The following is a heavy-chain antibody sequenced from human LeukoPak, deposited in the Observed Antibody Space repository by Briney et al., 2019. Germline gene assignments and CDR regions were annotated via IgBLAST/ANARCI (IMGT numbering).Heavy chain of an antibody. CDR2: IYPGDSDT. J-gene: IGHJ6*02. CDR1: GYSFTSYW. D-gene: IGHD3-3*01. CDR3: ARDLRNTTYYDFWSGYPHPHYYYYYGMDV. Sequence: GESLKISCKGSGYSFTSYWIGWVRQMPGKGLEWMGIIYPGDSDTRYSPSFQGQVTISADKSISTAYLQRSSLKASDTAMYYCARDLRNTTYYDFWSGYPHPHYYYYYGMDVWGQGTTVTVSS. V-gene: IGHV5-51*01.